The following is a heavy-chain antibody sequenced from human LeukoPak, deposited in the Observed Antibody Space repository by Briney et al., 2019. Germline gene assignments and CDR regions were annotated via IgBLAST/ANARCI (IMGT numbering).Heavy chain of an antibody. D-gene: IGHD2-2*01. CDR3: AIGVVVPAAGMDV. J-gene: IGHJ6*04. CDR1: GGSISSSSYY. Sequence: SETLSLTCTVSGGSISSSSYYWGWIRQPPGKGLEWIGSIYYSGSTYYNPSLKSRVTISVDTSKNQFSLKLSSVTAADTAVYYCAIGVVVPAAGMDVWGKGTTVTVSS. V-gene: IGHV4-39*07. CDR2: IYYSGST.